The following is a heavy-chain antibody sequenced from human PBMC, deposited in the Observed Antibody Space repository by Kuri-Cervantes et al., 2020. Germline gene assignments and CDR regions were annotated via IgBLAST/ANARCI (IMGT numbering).Heavy chain of an antibody. D-gene: IGHD4-17*01. CDR2: IKSKTDGGTT. CDR3: TTLTVTTGGVDY. J-gene: IGHJ4*02. Sequence: GESLRLSCAASGFTFSNAWMSWVRQAPGKGLEWVGRIKSKTDGGTTDYAAPVKGRFTISRDDSKNTLYLQMNSLKTEDTAVYYCTTLTVTTGGVDYWGQGTLVTVSS. CDR1: GFTFSNAW. V-gene: IGHV3-15*01.